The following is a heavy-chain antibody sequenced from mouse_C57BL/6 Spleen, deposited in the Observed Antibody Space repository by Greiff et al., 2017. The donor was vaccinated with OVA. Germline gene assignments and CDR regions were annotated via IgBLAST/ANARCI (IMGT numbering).Heavy chain of an antibody. CDR3: ARADYDYYYAMDY. V-gene: IGHV1-53*01. J-gene: IGHJ4*01. CDR2: INPSNGGT. D-gene: IGHD2-4*01. Sequence: QVQLQQSGTELVKPGASVKLSCKASGYTFTSYWMHWVKQRPGQGLEWIGNINPSNGGTNYNEKFKSKATLTVDKSSSTAYMQLSSLTSEDSAVYYCARADYDYYYAMDYWGQGTSVTVAS. CDR1: GYTFTSYW.